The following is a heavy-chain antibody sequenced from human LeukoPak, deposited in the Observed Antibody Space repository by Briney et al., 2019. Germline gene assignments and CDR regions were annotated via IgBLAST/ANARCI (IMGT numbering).Heavy chain of an antibody. D-gene: IGHD3-10*01. J-gene: IGHJ5*02. CDR3: ARGGGYYYGSSSYNWFDP. V-gene: IGHV1-8*01. CDR2: MNPNSGNT. Sequence: SVKVSCKASGYTFTSYDINWVRQATGQGLEWMGWMNPNSGNTGYAQKFQGRVTMTRNTSISTAYMELSSLRSEDTAVYYCARGGGYYYGSSSYNWFDPWGQGTLVTVSS. CDR1: GYTFTSYD.